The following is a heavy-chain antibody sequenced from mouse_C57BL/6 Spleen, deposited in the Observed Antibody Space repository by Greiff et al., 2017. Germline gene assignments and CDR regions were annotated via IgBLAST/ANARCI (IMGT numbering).Heavy chain of an antibody. J-gene: IGHJ2*01. CDR3: AYYGSSYGNYFDY. D-gene: IGHD1-1*01. CDR1: GYTFTSYW. Sequence: VQLQQPGTELVKPGASVKLSCKASGYTFTSYWMHWVKQRPGQGLEWIGNINPSNGGTNYNEKFKSKATLTVDKSSSTAYMQLSSLTSEDSAVYYCAYYGSSYGNYFDYWGQGTTLTVSS. V-gene: IGHV1-53*01. CDR2: INPSNGGT.